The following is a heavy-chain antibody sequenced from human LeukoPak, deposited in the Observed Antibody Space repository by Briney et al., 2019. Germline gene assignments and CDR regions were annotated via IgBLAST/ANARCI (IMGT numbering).Heavy chain of an antibody. CDR1: GGSISSHY. CDR3: AREVGYSGYLGRENWFDP. CDR2: IYYSGST. J-gene: IGHJ5*02. Sequence: PSETLSLTCTVSGGSISSHYWSWIRQPPGKGLEWIGYIYYSGSTNYNPSLKSRVTISVDTSKNQFSLKLSSVTAADTAVYYCAREVGYSGYLGRENWFDPWGQGTLVTVSS. V-gene: IGHV4-59*11. D-gene: IGHD5-12*01.